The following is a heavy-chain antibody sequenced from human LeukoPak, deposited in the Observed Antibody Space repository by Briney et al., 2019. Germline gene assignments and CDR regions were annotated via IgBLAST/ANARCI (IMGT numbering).Heavy chain of an antibody. CDR2: ISYDGSNK. D-gene: IGHD5-18*01. CDR1: GFTFTSYS. V-gene: IGHV3-30-3*01. Sequence: PGGSLRLSCAASGFTFTSYSMSWVRQAPGKGLEWVAVISYDGSNKYYADSVKGRFTISRDNSKNTLYLQMNSLRAEDTAVYYCASDRGYSYGQYGYWGQGTLVTVSS. CDR3: ASDRGYSYGQYGY. J-gene: IGHJ4*02.